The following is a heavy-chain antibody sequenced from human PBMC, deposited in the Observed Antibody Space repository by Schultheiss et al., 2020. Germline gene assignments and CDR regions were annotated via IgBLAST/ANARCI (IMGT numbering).Heavy chain of an antibody. Sequence: GGSLRLSCAASGFTFSSYAMHWVRQAPGKGLEWVAVISYDGSNKYYADSVKGRFTISRDNSKNTLYLQMNSLRAEDTAVYYCARSMQQSGDGRGMDVWGQGTTVTVSS. V-gene: IGHV3-30*04. CDR1: GFTFSSYA. J-gene: IGHJ6*02. CDR2: ISYDGSNK. CDR3: ARSMQQSGDGRGMDV. D-gene: IGHD3-10*01.